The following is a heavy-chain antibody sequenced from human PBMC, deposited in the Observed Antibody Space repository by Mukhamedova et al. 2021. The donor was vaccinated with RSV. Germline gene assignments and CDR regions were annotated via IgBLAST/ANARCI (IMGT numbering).Heavy chain of an antibody. CDR3: ARRGDGGNGHYYYHMDG. Sequence: GLDSIGYIHYSGRNNYNPSLKSRVTISLDTSKNQFSLILTSVTAADTAVYYCARRGDGGNGHYYYHMDGWGKGTTVTVSS. CDR2: IHYSGRN. D-gene: IGHD4-23*01. J-gene: IGHJ6*03. V-gene: IGHV4-59*01.